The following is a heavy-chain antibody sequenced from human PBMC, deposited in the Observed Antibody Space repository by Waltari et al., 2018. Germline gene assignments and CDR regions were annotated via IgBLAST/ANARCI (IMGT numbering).Heavy chain of an antibody. CDR3: ARSSSSGYYFGY. CDR2: INNSGST. Sequence: QVQLQQWGAGLLKPSETLSLTCAVYGGSFSGYYWSWIRQPPGKGLEWIGEINNSGSTNYNPSLKSRVTIAVDTSKNQFSLKLSSVTAADTAVYYCARSSSSGYYFGYWGQGTLVTVSS. D-gene: IGHD3-22*01. CDR1: GGSFSGYY. J-gene: IGHJ4*02. V-gene: IGHV4-34*01.